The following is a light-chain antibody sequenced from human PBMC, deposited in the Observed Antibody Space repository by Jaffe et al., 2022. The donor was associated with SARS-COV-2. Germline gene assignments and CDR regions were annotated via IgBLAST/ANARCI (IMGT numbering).Light chain of an antibody. Sequence: EIVLTQSPGTLSLSPGERATLSCRASQSVSGSYLAWYQQKPGQAPRLLIYGASTRATGVPDRFSGSGSGTDFSLIINTLEPEDFAVYYCQRYGISPPLTFGPGTRVDIK. J-gene: IGKJ3*01. CDR1: QSVSGSY. CDR3: QRYGISPPLT. CDR2: GAS. V-gene: IGKV3-20*01.